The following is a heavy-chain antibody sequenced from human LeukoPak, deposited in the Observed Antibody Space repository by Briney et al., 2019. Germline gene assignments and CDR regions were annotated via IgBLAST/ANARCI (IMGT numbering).Heavy chain of an antibody. Sequence: GGSLRLSCAASGFGFSGYGMHWVRQAPGKGLEWVAFIGYNGRSTKYADSVKGRFTISRDNSKNILYLQMNSLTAGDTAMYYCVSAPWLDGYNYYQFDYWGQGTLVTVSS. CDR1: GFGFSGYG. J-gene: IGHJ4*02. D-gene: IGHD5-24*01. V-gene: IGHV3-30*02. CDR3: VSAPWLDGYNYYQFDY. CDR2: IGYNGRST.